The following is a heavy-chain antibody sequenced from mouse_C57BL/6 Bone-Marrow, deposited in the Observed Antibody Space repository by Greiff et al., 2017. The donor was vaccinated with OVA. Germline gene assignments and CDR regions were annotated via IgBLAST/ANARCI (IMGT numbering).Heavy chain of an antibody. CDR2: IHPNSGST. V-gene: IGHV1-64*01. D-gene: IGHD1-1*01. CDR3: ARRGLITTVVATGGFDY. Sequence: QVQLQQPGAELVKPGASVKLSCKASGYTFTSYWMHWVKQRPGQGLEWIGMIHPNSGSTNYNEKFKSKATLTVDKSSSTAYMQLSSLTSEDSAVYYCARRGLITTVVATGGFDYWGQGTTLTVSS. J-gene: IGHJ2*01. CDR1: GYTFTSYW.